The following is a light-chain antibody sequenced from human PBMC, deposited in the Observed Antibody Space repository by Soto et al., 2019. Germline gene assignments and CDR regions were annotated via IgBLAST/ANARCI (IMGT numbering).Light chain of an antibody. CDR1: QSISSW. Sequence: DIQMTQSPSTLSASVGDRVTITCRASQSISSWLAWYQQKPGKAPKLLIYKASSLESGVPSRFSGSGSGTEFTLTISSLPPDEFATYSCQQYNSYYTFGQGTKLEIK. CDR3: QQYNSYYT. J-gene: IGKJ2*01. CDR2: KAS. V-gene: IGKV1-5*03.